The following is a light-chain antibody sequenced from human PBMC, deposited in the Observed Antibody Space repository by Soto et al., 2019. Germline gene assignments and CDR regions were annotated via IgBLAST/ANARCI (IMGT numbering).Light chain of an antibody. V-gene: IGKV3-20*01. CDR3: QQYGSSSWT. CDR2: GAS. CDR1: QSVSSNY. J-gene: IGKJ1*01. Sequence: EIVLTQSPGTLSLSPGERATLSCRASQSVSSNYLAWYQQKPGQAPRLLIYGASSRGTGIPDRFSGSGSGTEFTLTISRLEPDDFAVYYCQQYGSSSWTFGQGTKVDSK.